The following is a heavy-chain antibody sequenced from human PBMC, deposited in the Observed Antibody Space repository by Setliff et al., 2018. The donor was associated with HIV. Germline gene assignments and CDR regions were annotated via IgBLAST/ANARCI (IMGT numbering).Heavy chain of an antibody. Sequence: GGSLRLSCAASGFAFSTYAMSWVRQAPGKGLEWVSAISDSGSDNYYIDSVKGRFTISRDNSKDTLYLQMNSLRAEDTALYYCAKVRWTANYYFDCWGQGTLVTVSS. CDR3: AKVRWTANYYFDC. J-gene: IGHJ4*02. CDR2: ISDSGSDN. D-gene: IGHD1-7*01. V-gene: IGHV3-23*01. CDR1: GFAFSTYA.